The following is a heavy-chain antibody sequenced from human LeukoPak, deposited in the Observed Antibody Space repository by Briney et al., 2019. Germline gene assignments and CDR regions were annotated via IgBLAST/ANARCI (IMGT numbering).Heavy chain of an antibody. CDR2: IYTSGST. J-gene: IGHJ1*01. D-gene: IGHD2-21*01. V-gene: IGHV4-61*02. Sequence: SETLSLTCTVSGGSISSGSYYWSWIRQPAGRGLEWIGRIYTSGSTNYNPSLKSRVTISVDTSKNQFSLKLSSVTAADTAVYYCAREVYCGGDCHTPAEHFQHWGQGTLVTVSS. CDR1: GGSISSGSYY. CDR3: AREVYCGGDCHTPAEHFQH.